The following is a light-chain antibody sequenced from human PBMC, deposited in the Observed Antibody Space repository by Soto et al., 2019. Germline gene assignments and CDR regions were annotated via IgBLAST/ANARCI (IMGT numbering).Light chain of an antibody. J-gene: IGLJ3*02. CDR1: SSDVGAYNY. Sequence: QSALTQPPSASGSPGQSVTISCTGTSSDVGAYNYVSWYQQYPGKAPKLLIYEVNNRPSGVPYRLSGSKSGKTASLTVSGLQYYDEADYHCTSYAGRNIWVFGGGTKLTVL. CDR3: TSYAGRNIWV. V-gene: IGLV2-8*01. CDR2: EVN.